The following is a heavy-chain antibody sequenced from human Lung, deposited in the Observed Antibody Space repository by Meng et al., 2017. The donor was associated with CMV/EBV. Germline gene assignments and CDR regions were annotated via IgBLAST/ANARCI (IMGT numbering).Heavy chain of an antibody. Sequence: QVQLQESGPGVVKPSGTLSLTCRVSCVSSSSNFRWTWVRQPPGKGLEWIGDIDDSGSTNYNPSLNSRISISLAKSKNHFSLKVNSVTAADTAVYYCARGKQDAWELLAYWGQGALVTVSS. CDR2: IDDSGST. CDR3: ARGKQDAWELLAY. J-gene: IGHJ4*02. CDR1: CVSSSSNFR. D-gene: IGHD1-26*01. V-gene: IGHV4-4*02.